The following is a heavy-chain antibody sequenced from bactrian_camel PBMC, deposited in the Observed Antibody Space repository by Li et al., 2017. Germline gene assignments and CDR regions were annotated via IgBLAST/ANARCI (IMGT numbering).Heavy chain of an antibody. D-gene: IGHD6*01. CDR3: TTMSCTVAGEYYF. CDR1: GYTYSSYC. V-gene: IGHV3S26*01. CDR2: IDSDGST. J-gene: IGHJ4*01. Sequence: HVQLVESGGGSVQAGGSLRLSCAASGYTYSSYCMGWFRQAPGKEREGVAAIDSDGSTSYADSVKGRFAISRDNAKSTLYLQMDNLKPEDSGVYYCTTMSCTVAGEYYFWGQGTQVTVS.